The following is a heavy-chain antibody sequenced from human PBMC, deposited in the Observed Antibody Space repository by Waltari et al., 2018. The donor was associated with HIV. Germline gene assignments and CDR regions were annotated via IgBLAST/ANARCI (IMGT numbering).Heavy chain of an antibody. V-gene: IGHV4-34*02. CDR1: AESFNGFY. J-gene: IGHJ6*02. Sequence: QIHLKQWGAGLVKPSEKLSLTSLVSAESFNGFYWTWVGHSPGKGLEWFGEIDHSGTSRFNPSHKRRITISMDTSMSHFALKLSPATPADTAVYYCARGPSLRVFRGNLYFNSSLDVWGQGTTVIVSS. CDR2: IDHSGTS. CDR3: ARGPSLRVFRGNLYFNSSLDV. D-gene: IGHD3-16*01.